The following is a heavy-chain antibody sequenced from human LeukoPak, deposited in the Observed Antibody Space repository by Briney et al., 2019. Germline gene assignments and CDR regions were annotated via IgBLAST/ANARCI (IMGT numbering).Heavy chain of an antibody. Sequence: SETLSLICAVYGGSFSSYYWSWIRQPPGKGLEWIGYIYYSGSTNYNPSLKSRVTISADTSKNQFSLKLSSVTAADTAVYYCARDGEYCGGDCYSPGMDVWGQGTTVTVSS. CDR1: GGSFSSYY. J-gene: IGHJ6*02. CDR2: IYYSGST. CDR3: ARDGEYCGGDCYSPGMDV. V-gene: IGHV4-59*01. D-gene: IGHD2-21*02.